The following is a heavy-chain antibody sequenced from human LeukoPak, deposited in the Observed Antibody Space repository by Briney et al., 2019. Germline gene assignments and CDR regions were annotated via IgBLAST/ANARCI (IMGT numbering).Heavy chain of an antibody. J-gene: IGHJ4*02. CDR2: IYHSGST. Sequence: SQTLSLTCAVSGGSISSGGYSWSWVRQPPGTGLEWLGYIYHSGSTYYNPSLKSRVTISVDRSKNQFSLKLSSVTAADTAVYYCARADYDFWSGFGGFDYWGQGTLVTVSS. CDR3: ARADYDFWSGFGGFDY. D-gene: IGHD3-3*01. CDR1: GGSISSGGYS. V-gene: IGHV4-30-2*01.